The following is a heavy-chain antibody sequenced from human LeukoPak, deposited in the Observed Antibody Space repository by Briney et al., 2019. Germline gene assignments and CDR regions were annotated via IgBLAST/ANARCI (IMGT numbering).Heavy chain of an antibody. CDR1: GFTVSSNY. J-gene: IGHJ5*02. CDR3: ARDYVLWFGETPSGWFDP. CDR2: IYSGGST. Sequence: PGGSLRLSCAASGFTVSSNYMSWVRQAPGKGLEWVSVIYSGGSTYYADSVKGRFTISRDNSKNTLYLQMNSLRAEDTAVYYCARDYVLWFGETPSGWFDPWGQGTLVTVSS. V-gene: IGHV3-66*01. D-gene: IGHD3-10*01.